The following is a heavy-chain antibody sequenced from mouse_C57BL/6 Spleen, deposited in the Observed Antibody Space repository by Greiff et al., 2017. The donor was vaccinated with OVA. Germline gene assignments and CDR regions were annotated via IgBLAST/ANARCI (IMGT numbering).Heavy chain of an antibody. V-gene: IGHV1-39*01. CDR2: INPNYGTT. Sequence: VHVKQSGPELVKPGASVKISCKASGYSFTDYNMNWVKQSNGKSLEWIGVINPNYGTTSYNQKFKGKATLTVDQSSSTAYMQLNSLTSEDSAVYYCARYDYDDYYAMDYWGQGTSVTVSS. D-gene: IGHD2-4*01. J-gene: IGHJ4*01. CDR3: ARYDYDDYYAMDY. CDR1: GYSFTDYN.